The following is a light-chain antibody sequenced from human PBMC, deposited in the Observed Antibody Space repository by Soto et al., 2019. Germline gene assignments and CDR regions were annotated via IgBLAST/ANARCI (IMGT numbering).Light chain of an antibody. V-gene: IGKV1-39*01. CDR3: QQSYSTPRT. CDR1: QSISSY. CDR2: AAS. J-gene: IGKJ1*01. Sequence: QMTQSPPSLSASVGDRVTITCRASQSISSYLNWYQQKPGKAPKLLIYAASSLQSGVPSRFSGSGSGTDFTLTISSLQPEDFATYYCQQSYSTPRTFGQGTKVDIK.